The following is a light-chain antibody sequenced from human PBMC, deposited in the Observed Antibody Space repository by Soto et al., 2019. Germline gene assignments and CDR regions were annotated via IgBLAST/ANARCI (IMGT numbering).Light chain of an antibody. J-gene: IGKJ4*01. V-gene: IGKV1-6*01. Sequence: IQVTQAPSSLSASVGDRVTITCRTSQDIRNDLGWYQQKPGKAPKLVIYGVFNLQSGVPSRFSGSGFGTDFTLTISSLQPEDSATYYCLQDFNYPLTFGLGTKVEIK. CDR1: QDIRND. CDR2: GVF. CDR3: LQDFNYPLT.